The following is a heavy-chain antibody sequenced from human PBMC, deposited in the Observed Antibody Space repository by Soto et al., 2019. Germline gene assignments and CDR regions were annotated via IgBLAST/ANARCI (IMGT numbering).Heavy chain of an antibody. D-gene: IGHD1-26*01. CDR3: ARVVISWGPGAFDI. J-gene: IGHJ3*02. CDR2: IIPIFGTA. V-gene: IGHV1-69*12. CDR1: GGTFSSYA. Sequence: QVQLVQSGAEVKKPGSSVKVSCKASGGTFSSYAISWVRQAPGQGLEWMGGIIPIFGTANYAQKFQGRVTITADETTGTGYMELSSLRSEDTAVYYCARVVISWGPGAFDIWGQGTMVTVSS.